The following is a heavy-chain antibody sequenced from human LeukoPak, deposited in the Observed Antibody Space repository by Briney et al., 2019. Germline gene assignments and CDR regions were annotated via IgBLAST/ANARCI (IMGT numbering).Heavy chain of an antibody. J-gene: IGHJ6*02. D-gene: IGHD5-24*01. CDR1: GFTVSSNY. CDR3: AREMATIYYYYGMDV. CDR2: IYSGGST. V-gene: IGHV3-53*01. Sequence: AGGSLRLSCAASGFTVSSNYMSWVRQAPGKGLEWVSVIYSGGSTYYADSVKGRFTISRGNSKNTLYLQMNSLRAEDTAVYYCAREMATIYYYYGMDVWGQGTTVTVSS.